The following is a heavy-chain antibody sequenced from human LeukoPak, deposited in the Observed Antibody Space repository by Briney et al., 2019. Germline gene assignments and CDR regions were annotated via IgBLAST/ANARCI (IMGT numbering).Heavy chain of an antibody. V-gene: IGHV3-21*01. J-gene: IGHJ3*02. CDR1: GFTFSSYS. Sequence: PGGSLRLSCAASGFTFSSYSMNWVRQAPGKGLEWVSSISSSSSYIYYADSVKGRFTISRDNAKNSLYLQMNSLRAEDTAVYYCARELVVVTPTSPAFDIWGQGTMVTVSS. CDR3: ARELVVVTPTSPAFDI. CDR2: ISSSSSYI. D-gene: IGHD2-21*02.